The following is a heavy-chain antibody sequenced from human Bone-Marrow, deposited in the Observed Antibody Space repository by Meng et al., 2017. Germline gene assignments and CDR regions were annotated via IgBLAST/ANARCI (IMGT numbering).Heavy chain of an antibody. V-gene: IGHV3-48*03. CDR3: AIVRGATYYYDSSGYYPIDY. CDR2: ISSSGSTI. Sequence: GESLKISCAASDFTFSSYEMNWVRQAPGQGLEWVSYISSSGSTIYYAGSVKGRFTISRDNAKNSLYLQMNSLRAEKTAVYYCAIVRGATYYYDSSGYYPIDYWGQGTLVTVSS. CDR1: DFTFSSYE. J-gene: IGHJ4*02. D-gene: IGHD3-22*01.